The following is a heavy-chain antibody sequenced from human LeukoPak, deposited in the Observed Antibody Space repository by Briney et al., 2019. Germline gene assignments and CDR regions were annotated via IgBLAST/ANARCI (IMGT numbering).Heavy chain of an antibody. CDR3: ARSLPYYDILTGLYFDY. Sequence: GGSLRLSCAASGFTFSSYWMHWVRQAPGKGLVWVSRINSDGSSTSYADSVKGRFTISRGNAKNTLYLQMNSLRAEDTAVYYCARSLPYYDILTGLYFDYWGQGTLVTVSS. D-gene: IGHD3-9*01. J-gene: IGHJ4*02. CDR1: GFTFSSYW. CDR2: INSDGSST. V-gene: IGHV3-74*01.